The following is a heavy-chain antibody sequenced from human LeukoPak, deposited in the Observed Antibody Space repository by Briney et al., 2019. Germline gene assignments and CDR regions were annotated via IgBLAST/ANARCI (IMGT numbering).Heavy chain of an antibody. CDR2: ISFDGNVK. CDR3: AKDLNRAFDI. V-gene: IGHV3-30*18. J-gene: IGHJ3*02. Sequence: GGSLRLSCAASGFSFSSSGMHWVRQAPGKGLEWLAVISFDGNVKYYGDSVEGRFTISRDNSKNTLHLQMNSLRAEDTAVYYCAKDLNRAFDIWGQGTMVTVSS. CDR1: GFSFSSSG.